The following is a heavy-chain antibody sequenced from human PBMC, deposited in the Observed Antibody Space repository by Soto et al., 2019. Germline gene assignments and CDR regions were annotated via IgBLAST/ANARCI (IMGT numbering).Heavy chain of an antibody. J-gene: IGHJ6*02. CDR3: ARDQVDSSGWYYYYYGMDA. Sequence: SVKVSCKASGGTFSSYAISWVRQAPGQGLEWMGGIIPIFGTANYAQKFQGRVTITADESTSTAYMELSSLRSEDTAVYYCARDQVDSSGWYYYYYGMDAWAQGTTDTGSS. D-gene: IGHD6-19*01. CDR1: GGTFSSYA. CDR2: IIPIFGTA. V-gene: IGHV1-69*13.